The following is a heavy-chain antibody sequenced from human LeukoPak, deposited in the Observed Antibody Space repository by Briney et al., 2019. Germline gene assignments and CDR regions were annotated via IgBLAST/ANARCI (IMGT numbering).Heavy chain of an antibody. V-gene: IGHV3-21*01. D-gene: IGHD1-14*01. CDR1: GFTFSSYS. Sequence: PGGPLRLSCAASGFTFSSYSMNWVRQAPGKGLEWVSSISSSSSYIYYADSVKGRFTISRDNAKNSLYLQMNSLKAEDTAVYYCARSGIRGYYFDYWGQGTLVTVSS. CDR3: ARSGIRGYYFDY. J-gene: IGHJ4*02. CDR2: ISSSSSYI.